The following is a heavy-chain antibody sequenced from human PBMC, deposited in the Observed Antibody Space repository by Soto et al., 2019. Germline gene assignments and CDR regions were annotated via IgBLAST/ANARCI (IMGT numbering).Heavy chain of an antibody. CDR3: AKEMATTYYFDY. D-gene: IGHD5-12*01. J-gene: IGHJ4*02. V-gene: IGHV3-30*18. CDR2: ISYDGSNK. Sequence: GGSLRLCCAASGFTFSSYGMHWVRQAPGKGLEWVAVISYDGSNKYYADSVKGRFTISRDNSKNTLYLQMNSLRAEDTAVYYCAKEMATTYYFDYWGQGTLVTVSS. CDR1: GFTFSSYG.